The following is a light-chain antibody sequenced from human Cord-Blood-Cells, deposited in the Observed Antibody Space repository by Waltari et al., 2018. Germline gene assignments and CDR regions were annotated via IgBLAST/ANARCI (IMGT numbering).Light chain of an antibody. J-gene: IGKJ2*01. CDR3: RQSYSTPYT. V-gene: IGKV1-39*01. Sequence: DIQMTQSPSSLSASVGDRVTITCPASQSISSYLNWYQQKPGKAPKLLIYAASSLQSGVPSRFSGSGSGTDFTLTISSLQPEDFATYYCRQSYSTPYTFGQGTKLKIK. CDR2: AAS. CDR1: QSISSY.